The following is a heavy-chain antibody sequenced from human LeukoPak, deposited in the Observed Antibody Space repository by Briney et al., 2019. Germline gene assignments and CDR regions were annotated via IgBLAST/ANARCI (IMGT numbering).Heavy chain of an antibody. V-gene: IGHV3-23*01. Sequence: GGSLRLSCAASGFTFSSYAMSWVRQAPGKGLEWVSAISGSGGYTYYADSVKGRFTISRGNSKNTLYLQMNSLRAEDTAVYYCAKDPTVTTYNWFDPWGQGTLVTVSS. CDR3: AKDPTVTTYNWFDP. D-gene: IGHD4-17*01. J-gene: IGHJ5*02. CDR2: ISGSGGYT. CDR1: GFTFSSYA.